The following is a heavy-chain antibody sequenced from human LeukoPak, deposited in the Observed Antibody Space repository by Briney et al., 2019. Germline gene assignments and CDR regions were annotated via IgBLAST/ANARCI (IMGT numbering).Heavy chain of an antibody. V-gene: IGHV3-73*01. J-gene: IGHJ4*02. Sequence: PGGSLRLSCAASGFTFSGSAMHWVRQASGKGLEWVGRIRSKANSYATAYAASVKGRFTISRDNAKNSLYLRMNSLRAEDTAVYYCAGRINWVYFDYWGQGTLVTVSS. D-gene: IGHD2/OR15-2a*01. CDR2: IRSKANSYAT. CDR1: GFTFSGSA. CDR3: AGRINWVYFDY.